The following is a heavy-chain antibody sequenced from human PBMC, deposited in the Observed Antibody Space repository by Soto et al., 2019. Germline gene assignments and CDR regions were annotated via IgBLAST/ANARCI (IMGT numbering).Heavy chain of an antibody. V-gene: IGHV4-39*01. Sequence: QLQLQESGPGLVKPSETLSLTCTVSGGSISSRSYYWGWIRQPPGKGLEWIGSIYYSGSTYYNPSLKSRVTISVDTSKNQFSLKLSSVTAADTAVYYCARHRLAAAGTITNWFDPWGQGTLVTVSS. CDR2: IYYSGST. CDR1: GGSISSRSYY. D-gene: IGHD6-13*01. CDR3: ARHRLAAAGTITNWFDP. J-gene: IGHJ5*02.